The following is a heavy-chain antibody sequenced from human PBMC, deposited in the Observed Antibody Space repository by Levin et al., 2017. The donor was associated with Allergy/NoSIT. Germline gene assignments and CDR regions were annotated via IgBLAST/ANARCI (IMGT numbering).Heavy chain of an antibody. J-gene: IGHJ6*02. CDR3: ARGVSGMDV. V-gene: IGHV3-53*01. Sequence: GGSLRLSCAASGFNFNRIYMNWVRQAPGKGLEWVSVLHSDERTDYADSVKGRFTISRDNSKTTLFLQMNSLRDEDTAVYYCARGVSGMDVWGQGTTVTVSS. D-gene: IGHD3-22*01. CDR1: GFNFNRIY. CDR2: LHSDERT.